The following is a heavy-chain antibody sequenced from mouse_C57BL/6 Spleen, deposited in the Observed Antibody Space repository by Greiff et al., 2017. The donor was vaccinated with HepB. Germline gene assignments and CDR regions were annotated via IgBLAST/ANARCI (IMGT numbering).Heavy chain of an antibody. CDR1: GFTFSSYT. D-gene: IGHD2-3*01. CDR2: ISGGGGNT. CDR3: ARHSDGYPVTY. V-gene: IGHV5-9*01. Sequence: EVQGVESGGGLVKPGGSLKLSCAASGFTFSSYTMSWVRQTPEKRLEWVATISGGGGNTYYPDSVKGRFTISRDNAKNTLYLQMSSLRSEDTALYYCARHSDGYPVTYWGQGTLVTVSA. J-gene: IGHJ3*01.